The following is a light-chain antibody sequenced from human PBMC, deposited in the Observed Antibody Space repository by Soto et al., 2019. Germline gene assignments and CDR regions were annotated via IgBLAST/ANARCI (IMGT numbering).Light chain of an antibody. Sequence: DTQITQSPSALSASVGDRATITCRASQDISNYLNWYQQRPGKAPKLLIYDASNLERGVPSRFSGTRSGTHFTFAITSLQPEDVATYYCQQSDSLPITFGQGTRLEI. CDR1: QDISNY. CDR3: QQSDSLPIT. J-gene: IGKJ5*01. V-gene: IGKV1-33*01. CDR2: DAS.